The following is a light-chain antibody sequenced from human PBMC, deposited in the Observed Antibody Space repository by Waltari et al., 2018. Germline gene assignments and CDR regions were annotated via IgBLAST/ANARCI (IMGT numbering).Light chain of an antibody. J-gene: IGKJ2*03. V-gene: IGKV1-39*01. Sequence: IQITQSPSSLSASIGDRVTITCRPTANINSYLNWYQQKPGKARKLIIYRASTLQPGVPSRFSGSGSGADYTFTITSLQSEDIATYYCQHGYGSPYSFGQGTKVEIK. CDR2: RAS. CDR1: ANINSY. CDR3: QHGYGSPYS.